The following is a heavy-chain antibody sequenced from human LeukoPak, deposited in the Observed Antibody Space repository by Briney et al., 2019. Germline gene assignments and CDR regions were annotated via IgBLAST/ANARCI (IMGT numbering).Heavy chain of an antibody. CDR3: AKAEWELSPIDY. CDR2: ISYDGSNE. D-gene: IGHD1-26*01. J-gene: IGHJ4*02. V-gene: IGHV3-30*18. CDR1: GFTFSSYG. Sequence: GRSLRLSCAASGFTFSSYGMHWVRQAPGKGLEWVAVISYDGSNEYYADSVKGRFTISRDNSKNTLYLQMNSPRAEDTAVYYCAKAEWELSPIDYWGQGTLVTVSS.